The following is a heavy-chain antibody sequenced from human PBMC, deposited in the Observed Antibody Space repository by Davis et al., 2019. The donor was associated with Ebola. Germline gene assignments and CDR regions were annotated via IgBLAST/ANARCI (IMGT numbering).Heavy chain of an antibody. V-gene: IGHV5-51*01. CDR1: GYSFTSYW. J-gene: IGHJ4*02. CDR2: IYPGDSDT. Sequence: PGGSLRLSCKGSGYSFTSYWIGWVRQMPGKGLEWMGIIYPGDSDTRYSPSFQGQVTISADKSISTAYLQWSSLKASDTAMYYCARSSSSSRAPFDYWGQGTLVTVSS. D-gene: IGHD6-6*01. CDR3: ARSSSSSRAPFDY.